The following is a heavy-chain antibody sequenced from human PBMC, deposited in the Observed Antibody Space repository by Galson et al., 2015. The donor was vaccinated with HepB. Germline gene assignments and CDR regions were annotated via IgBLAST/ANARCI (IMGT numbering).Heavy chain of an antibody. V-gene: IGHV1-69*02. Sequence: SVKVSCKASGGTFSRYSISWVRQAPGQGLEWMGRIIPIVGIANYAQKLQGRVTITADKSTSTAYMELSSLRSEDTAVYYCARAPVPAAQWDYFDYWGQGTLVTVSS. CDR2: IIPIVGIA. CDR3: ARAPVPAAQWDYFDY. J-gene: IGHJ4*02. CDR1: GGTFSRYS. D-gene: IGHD2-2*01.